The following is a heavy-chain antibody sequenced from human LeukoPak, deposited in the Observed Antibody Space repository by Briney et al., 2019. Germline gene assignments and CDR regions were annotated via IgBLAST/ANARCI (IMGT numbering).Heavy chain of an antibody. CDR2: ISYDGSNK. Sequence: PGGSLRLSCAASGFTFSSYAMHWVRQAPGKGLEWVAVISYDGSNKYYADSVKGRFTISRDNSKNTLYLQMNSLRAEDTAVYYCARVGSGGRPTLIDYWGQGTLVTVSS. V-gene: IGHV3-30-3*01. J-gene: IGHJ4*02. CDR3: ARVGSGGRPTLIDY. CDR1: GFTFSSYA. D-gene: IGHD3-10*01.